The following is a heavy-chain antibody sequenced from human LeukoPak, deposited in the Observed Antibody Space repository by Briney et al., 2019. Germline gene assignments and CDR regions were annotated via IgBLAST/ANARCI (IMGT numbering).Heavy chain of an antibody. D-gene: IGHD2-2*01. CDR2: INHSGST. CDR1: GGSFSGYY. Sequence: SETLSLTCAVYGGSFSGYYWSWIRQPPGKGLEWIGEINHSGSTNYNPSLKSRVTISVDTSKNQFSLKLSSVTAADTAVYYCAREGVVVPAAALDYWGQGTLVTVSS. J-gene: IGHJ4*02. CDR3: AREGVVVPAAALDY. V-gene: IGHV4-34*01.